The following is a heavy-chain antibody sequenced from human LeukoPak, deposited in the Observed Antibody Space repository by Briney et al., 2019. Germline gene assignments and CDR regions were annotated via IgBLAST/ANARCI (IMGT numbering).Heavy chain of an antibody. CDR3: ARGVSYGDYRLTDI. CDR2: INSDGTIR. V-gene: IGHV3-74*01. CDR1: GFTFSSYW. D-gene: IGHD4-17*01. Sequence: GGSLRLSCAASGFTFSSYWMHWVRQAPGKGLVWVSRINSDGTIRGFADSVKGRFSISRDNAKNTMYLQMNSLRPEDTAVYYRARGVSYGDYRLTDIWGPGTMVTVSS. J-gene: IGHJ3*02.